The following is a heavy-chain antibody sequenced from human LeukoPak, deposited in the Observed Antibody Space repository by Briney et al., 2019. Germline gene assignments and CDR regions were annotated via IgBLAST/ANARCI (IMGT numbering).Heavy chain of an antibody. J-gene: IGHJ6*03. D-gene: IGHD2-2*01. CDR3: ARDVVVVVPAADRYSSSSYYYHMDV. V-gene: IGHV3-21*01. Sequence: GGSLRLSCAASGFTFSSDSMNWVRQAPGKGLEGVSSISSSSSYIYYADSVQGRFTISRDNAKNSLYLKMNRLRAEDTAVYYCARDVVVVVPAADRYSSSSYYYHMDVWGKGTTVTVSS. CDR1: GFTFSSDS. CDR2: ISSSSSYI.